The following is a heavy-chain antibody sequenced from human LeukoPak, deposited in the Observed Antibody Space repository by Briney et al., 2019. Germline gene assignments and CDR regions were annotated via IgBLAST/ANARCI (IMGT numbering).Heavy chain of an antibody. J-gene: IGHJ6*02. Sequence: SETLSLTCTVSGGSISSYYWSWIRQPPGKGLEWIGFIYYSGSTNYNPSLKSRVSISVDTSKNQFSLKLSSVTAADTAVYYCARTGKNWETGYGMDVWRQGTTVTVSS. CDR2: IYYSGST. D-gene: IGHD7-27*01. V-gene: IGHV4-59*01. CDR3: ARTGKNWETGYGMDV. CDR1: GGSISSYY.